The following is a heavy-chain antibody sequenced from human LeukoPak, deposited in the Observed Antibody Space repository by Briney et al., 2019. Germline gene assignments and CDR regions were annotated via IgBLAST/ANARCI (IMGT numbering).Heavy chain of an antibody. D-gene: IGHD2-8*02. CDR3: ARTPTANIVLVKADFFEV. V-gene: IGHV1-18*01. Sequence: ASVKVSCKASGYTFTSYGISWVRQAPGQGLEWMGWISAYNGNTNYAQKLQGRVTMTTDTSTTTTYMELRSLRSDDTAMYYCARTPTANIVLVKADFFEVWGQGTLVTVSS. J-gene: IGHJ4*02. CDR2: ISAYNGNT. CDR1: GYTFTSYG.